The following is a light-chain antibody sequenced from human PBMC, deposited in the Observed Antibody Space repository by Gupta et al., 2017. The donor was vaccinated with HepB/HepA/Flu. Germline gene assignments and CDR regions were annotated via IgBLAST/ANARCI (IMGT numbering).Light chain of an antibody. J-gene: IGKJ4*01. V-gene: IGKV1-5*03. CDR1: QSISSW. CDR3: QQYDTDPLT. CDR2: KAS. Sequence: LPMTPSPSTLSASVGDRVTITCRASQSISSWLAWYQQKPGKAPNLLIYKASSLESGVPSRFSGSGSETEFTLTISSLQPDDCATYYCQQYDTDPLTFGGGTKVEIK.